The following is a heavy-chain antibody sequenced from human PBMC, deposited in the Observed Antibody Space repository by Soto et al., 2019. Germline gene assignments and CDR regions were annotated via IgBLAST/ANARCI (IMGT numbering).Heavy chain of an antibody. CDR1: GGTFSSYA. CDR2: IIPIFGTA. J-gene: IGHJ6*02. V-gene: IGHV1-69*13. CDR3: ARDLKVRAIIAYGMDV. D-gene: IGHD3-10*01. Sequence: PVKVSCKASGGTFSSYAISWVRQAPGQGLEWMGGIIPIFGTANYAQKFQGRVTITADESTSTAYMELSSLRSEDTAVYYCARDLKVRAIIAYGMDVWGPVTTDTVS.